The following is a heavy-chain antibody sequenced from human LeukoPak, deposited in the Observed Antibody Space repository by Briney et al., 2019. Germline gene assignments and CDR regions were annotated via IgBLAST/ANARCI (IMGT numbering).Heavy chain of an antibody. CDR2: IYTSGSI. CDR3: AREVVIYCSGGSCYGDWFDP. J-gene: IGHJ5*02. V-gene: IGHV4-4*07. D-gene: IGHD2-15*01. Sequence: PSETLSLTCTVSGGSISSYYWSWIRQPAGKGLEWIGRIYTSGSINYNPSLKSRVTMSVDTSKNQFSLKVTSVTAADTAVYYCAREVVIYCSGGSCYGDWFDPWGQGTLVTVSS. CDR1: GGSISSYY.